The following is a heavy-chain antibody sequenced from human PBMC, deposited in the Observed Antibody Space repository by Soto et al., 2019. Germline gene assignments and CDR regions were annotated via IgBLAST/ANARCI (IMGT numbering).Heavy chain of an antibody. CDR3: AREGYSYGYYY. CDR2: IYYSGST. D-gene: IGHD5-18*01. CDR1: GGSISSYY. V-gene: IGHV4-59*01. Sequence: LSLTCTVSGGSISSYYWSWIRQPPGKGLEWIGYIYYSGSTNYNPSLKSRVTISVDASKNQFSLKLSSVTAADTAVYYCAREGYSYGYYYWGQGTLVTVSS. J-gene: IGHJ4*02.